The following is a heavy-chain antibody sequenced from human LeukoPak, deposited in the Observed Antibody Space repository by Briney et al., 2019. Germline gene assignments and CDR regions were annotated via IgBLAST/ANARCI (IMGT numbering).Heavy chain of an antibody. D-gene: IGHD5-18*01. J-gene: IGHJ4*02. V-gene: IGHV3-74*01. Sequence: GGSLRLSCAASGFTFSDYYMSWIRQAPGKGLVWVSRINSDGSSTSYADSVKGRFTISRDNAKNTLYLQMNSLRAEDTAVYYCARGLNTALGYWGQGTLVTVSS. CDR1: GFTFSDYY. CDR2: INSDGSST. CDR3: ARGLNTALGY.